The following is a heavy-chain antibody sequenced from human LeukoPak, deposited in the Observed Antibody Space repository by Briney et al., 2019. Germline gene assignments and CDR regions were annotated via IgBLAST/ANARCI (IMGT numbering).Heavy chain of an antibody. J-gene: IGHJ6*02. D-gene: IGHD4-11*01. CDR1: GFTVSSNY. CDR2: IYSGGST. Sequence: GGSLRLSCAASGFTVSSNYMSWVRQAPGKGLEWVSVIYSGGSTYYADSVKGRFTISRDNSKNTLYLQMNSLGAEDTAVYYCARVTTDYYYGMDVWGQGTTVTVSS. CDR3: ARVTTDYYYGMDV. V-gene: IGHV3-66*01.